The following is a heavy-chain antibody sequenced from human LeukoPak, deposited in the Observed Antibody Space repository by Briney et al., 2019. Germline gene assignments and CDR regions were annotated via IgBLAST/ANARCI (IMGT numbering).Heavy chain of an antibody. CDR1: GFTFSSYA. CDR3: AKVHAYYYDSSGYLDY. CDR2: ISGSGGST. D-gene: IGHD3-22*01. V-gene: IGHV3-23*01. Sequence: GGSLRLSCAASGFTFSSYAMSWVRQAPGKGLEWVSAISGSGGSTYYADSVKGRFTISRDNSKNTLYLQMNSLRAEDTAVYYCAKVHAYYYDSSGYLDYWGQGTLVTVSS. J-gene: IGHJ4*02.